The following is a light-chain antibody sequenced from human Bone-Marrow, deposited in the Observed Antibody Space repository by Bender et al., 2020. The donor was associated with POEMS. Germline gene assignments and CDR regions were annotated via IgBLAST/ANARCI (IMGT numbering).Light chain of an antibody. V-gene: IGLV3-1*01. J-gene: IGLJ1*01. CDR1: KLGDKD. CDR2: QNS. CDR3: LAWDSDTGV. Sequence: SYELTQPPSVSVSPGQTARITCSGNKLGDKDVSWFQKKPGQSPVLVIYQNSKRPSGIPERFSGYNSGNTATLTISGTQAMDEADYYCLAWDSDTGVFGTGTKVTVL.